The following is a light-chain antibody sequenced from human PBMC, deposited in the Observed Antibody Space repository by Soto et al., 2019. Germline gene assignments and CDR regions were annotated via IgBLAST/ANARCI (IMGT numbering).Light chain of an antibody. J-gene: IGLJ3*02. CDR3: VLYMGSGIWV. CDR1: SGSVSISYY. V-gene: IGLV8-61*01. CDR2: NTN. Sequence: QTVVTQEPSFSVSPGGTVTLTCGLSSGSVSISYYPSWYQQTPGQAPRTLIYNTNTRSSGVPDRFSGSILGNKAALTITGAQADDESDYYCVLYMGSGIWVFGGGTKLTV.